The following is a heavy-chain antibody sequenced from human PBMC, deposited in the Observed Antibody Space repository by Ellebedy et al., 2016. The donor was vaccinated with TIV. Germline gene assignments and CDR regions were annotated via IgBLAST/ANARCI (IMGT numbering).Heavy chain of an antibody. V-gene: IGHV3-7*01. D-gene: IGHD4-17*01. J-gene: IGHJ5*02. CDR1: GFNFSSYW. Sequence: GESLKISCAASGFNFSSYWMTWVRQAPGKGLEWVAKIRQEGDEIYYVESVKGRFTISRDNAKNSLFLKMNSLRVEDTAVYYCARRASYGDYAVQVNPWFDPWGQGTLVTVSS. CDR3: ARRASYGDYAVQVNPWFDP. CDR2: IRQEGDEI.